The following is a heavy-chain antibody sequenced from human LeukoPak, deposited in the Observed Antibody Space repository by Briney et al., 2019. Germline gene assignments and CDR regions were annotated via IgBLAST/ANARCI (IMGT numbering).Heavy chain of an antibody. CDR1: GGSISSYY. Sequence: SETLSLTCTASGGSISSYYWSWIRQPPGKGLEWIGYIYYSGSTNYNPSLKSRVTISVDTSKNQFSLKLSSVTAADTAVYYCAGEYSSSWYSRYYYYGMDVWGQGTTVTVSS. D-gene: IGHD6-13*01. J-gene: IGHJ6*02. CDR3: AGEYSSSWYSRYYYYGMDV. V-gene: IGHV4-59*12. CDR2: IYYSGST.